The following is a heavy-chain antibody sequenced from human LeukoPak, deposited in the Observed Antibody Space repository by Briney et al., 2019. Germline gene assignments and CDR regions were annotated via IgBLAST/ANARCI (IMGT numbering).Heavy chain of an antibody. CDR1: GFTLSREW. D-gene: IGHD3-22*01. CDR3: ARAGRQWLSSFLDY. V-gene: IGHV3-7*01. Sequence: GGSLRLSCAASGFTLSREWMTWVRQAPGKGLEWVANIKQDGSEKNYVDSVKGRFTISRDNAKNSLYLQMNSLRAEDTAVYYCARAGRQWLSSFLDYWGQGTLVTVSS. J-gene: IGHJ4*02. CDR2: IKQDGSEK.